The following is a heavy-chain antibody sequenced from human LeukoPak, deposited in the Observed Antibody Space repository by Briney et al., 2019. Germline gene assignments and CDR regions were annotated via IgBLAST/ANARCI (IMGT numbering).Heavy chain of an antibody. CDR3: ARGRPTSTHFDS. CDR2: IKPNGITK. Sequence: GGSPRLSCAASGVTTRAFVMSWVRPASGQGLEFVAYIKPNGITKHIVDSLRGRFTISRYDAANSLYLQMISLRAEETPVYIFARGRPTSTHFDSWGRGTLVTVSS. CDR1: GVTTRAFV. D-gene: IGHD6-6*01. J-gene: IGHJ4*03. V-gene: IGHV3-7*04.